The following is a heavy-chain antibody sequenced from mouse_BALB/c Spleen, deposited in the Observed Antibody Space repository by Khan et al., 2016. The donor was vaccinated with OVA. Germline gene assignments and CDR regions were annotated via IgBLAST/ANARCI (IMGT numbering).Heavy chain of an antibody. D-gene: IGHD1-1*02. V-gene: IGHV1S137*01. CDR1: GYTFTDYA. CDR2: ISTYYGDV. CDR3: ARGGKFAY. Sequence: QVQLQQPGAELVRPGVSVKIFCKGSGYTFTDYAMHWVKQSHAKSLEWIGVISTYYGDVDYSQKVKGKATMTVDRSSSTAYRELARLTSEDSAIYYCARGGKFAYWGQGTLVTVSA. J-gene: IGHJ3*01.